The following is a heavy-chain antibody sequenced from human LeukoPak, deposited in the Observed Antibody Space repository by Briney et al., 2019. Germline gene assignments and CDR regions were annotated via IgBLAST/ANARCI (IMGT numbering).Heavy chain of an antibody. CDR2: IKSKTDGGTT. Sequence: GGSLRLSCAASGFIFSDVWMHWVRQAPGKGLEWVGRIKSKTDGGTTDYAAPVKGRFTISRDDSKNTLYLQMNSLKTEDTAVYYCTTDWDSGSYYDYWGQGTLVTVSS. D-gene: IGHD1-26*01. J-gene: IGHJ4*02. V-gene: IGHV3-15*01. CDR3: TTDWDSGSYYDY. CDR1: GFIFSDVW.